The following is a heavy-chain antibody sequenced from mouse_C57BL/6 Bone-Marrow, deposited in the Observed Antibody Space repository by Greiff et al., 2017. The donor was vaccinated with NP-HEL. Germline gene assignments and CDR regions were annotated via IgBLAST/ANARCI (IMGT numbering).Heavy chain of an antibody. J-gene: IGHJ4*01. CDR1: GFNIKDDY. CDR3: TTIYHMDY. Sequence: EVKLMESGAELVRPGASVKLSCTASGFNIKDDYMHWVKQRPEQGLEWIGWIDPENGDTEYASKFQGKATITADTSSNTAYLQLSSLTSEDTAVYYCTTIYHMDYWGQGTSVTVSS. V-gene: IGHV14-4*01. D-gene: IGHD2-1*01. CDR2: IDPENGDT.